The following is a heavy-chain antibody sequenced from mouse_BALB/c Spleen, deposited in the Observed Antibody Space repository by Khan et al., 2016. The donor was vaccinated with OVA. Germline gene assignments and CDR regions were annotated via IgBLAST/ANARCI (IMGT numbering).Heavy chain of an antibody. CDR2: IWSAGST. J-gene: IGHJ3*01. D-gene: IGHD2-4*01. V-gene: IGHV2-2*02. Sequence: QVQLQQSGPGLVQPSQSLSITCTVSGFSLTNYSVHWVRQSPGKGLEWLGVIWSAGSTDYNAAFISRLSISKDNSRSQLFFKMNSLQPNDTAIYYGARRGYDYGRGAWFAYWGQGTLVTVSA. CDR3: ARRGYDYGRGAWFAY. CDR1: GFSLTNYS.